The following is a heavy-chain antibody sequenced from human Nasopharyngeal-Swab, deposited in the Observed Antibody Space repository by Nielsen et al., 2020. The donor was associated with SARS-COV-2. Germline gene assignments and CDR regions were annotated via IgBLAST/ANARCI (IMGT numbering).Heavy chain of an antibody. V-gene: IGHV4-34*01. CDR3: ARGMYSSGWYAEEYFQH. D-gene: IGHD6-19*01. CDR2: INHSGST. J-gene: IGHJ1*01. Sequence: SETLSLTCAVSGGSFSGYYWSWIRQTPGKGLEWIGEINHSGSTNYNPSLKSRVTISVDTSKNQFSLKLSSVTAADTAVYYCARGMYSSGWYAEEYFQHWGQGTLVTVSS. CDR1: GGSFSGYY.